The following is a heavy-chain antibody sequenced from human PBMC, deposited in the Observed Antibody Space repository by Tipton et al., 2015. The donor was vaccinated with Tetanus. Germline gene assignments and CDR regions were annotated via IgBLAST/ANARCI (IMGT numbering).Heavy chain of an antibody. CDR2: IYPGDSDT. CDR1: GYSFTSYW. J-gene: IGHJ5*02. Sequence: VQLVQSGAEVKKPGESLKISCKGSGYSFTSYWIGWVRQMPGKGLEWMGIIYPGDSDTRYSPSFQGQVTISADKSISTAYLQWSSLKASDTAMYYCARLRRVAVAGMGGDWFDPWGQGTLVTVSS. V-gene: IGHV5-51*01. CDR3: ARLRRVAVAGMGGDWFDP. D-gene: IGHD6-19*01.